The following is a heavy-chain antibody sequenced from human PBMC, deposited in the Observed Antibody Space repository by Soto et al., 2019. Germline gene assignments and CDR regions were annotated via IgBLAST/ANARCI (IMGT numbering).Heavy chain of an antibody. CDR2: ISYDGSNE. J-gene: IGHJ4*02. D-gene: IGHD6-19*01. V-gene: IGHV3-30-3*01. CDR1: GFTFSSYA. CDR3: ARPYSSGWYGDLDY. Sequence: SLRLSCTASGFTFSSYAMHWVRQAPGKGLEWVAVISYDGSNEYYADSVKGRFTISRDSSKNTMYLQMNSLRVEDTAVYYCARPYSSGWYGDLDYWGQGTLVTVSS.